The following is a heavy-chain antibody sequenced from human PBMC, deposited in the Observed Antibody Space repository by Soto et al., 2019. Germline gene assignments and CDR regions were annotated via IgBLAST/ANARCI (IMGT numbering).Heavy chain of an antibody. CDR2: ISGSGGST. Sequence: GGSLRLSCAASGFTFSSYAMSWVRQAPGKGLEWVSAISGSGGSTYYADSVKGRFTISRDNSKNTLYLQMNSLRAEDTAVYYSAKDRPTLLYTAMVIDFFDYWGQGTLVTVSS. D-gene: IGHD5-18*01. CDR3: AKDRPTLLYTAMVIDFFDY. V-gene: IGHV3-23*01. J-gene: IGHJ4*02. CDR1: GFTFSSYA.